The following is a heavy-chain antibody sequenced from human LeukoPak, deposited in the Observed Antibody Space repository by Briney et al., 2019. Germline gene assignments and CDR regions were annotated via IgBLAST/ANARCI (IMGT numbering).Heavy chain of an antibody. CDR2: IYHSGST. CDR1: GGSISSSNW. D-gene: IGHD2-2*01. J-gene: IGHJ6*02. Sequence: SETLSLTCAVSGGSISSSNWWSWVRQPPGKGLEWIGEIYHSGSTNYNPSLKSRVTISVDKSKNQFSLKLSSVTAADTAVYYCARVGGYCSSTSCHGGYYYYGMDVWGQGTTVTVSS. CDR3: ARVGGYCSSTSCHGGYYYYGMDV. V-gene: IGHV4-4*02.